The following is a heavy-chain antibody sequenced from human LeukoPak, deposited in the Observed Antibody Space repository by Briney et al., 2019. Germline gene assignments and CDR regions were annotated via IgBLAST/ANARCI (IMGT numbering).Heavy chain of an antibody. CDR3: ARVPKSGYYYYYYMDV. Sequence: PGGSLRLSCAASGFTFSDYYMSWIRQAPGKGLEWVSYISSSGSTIYYADSVKGRFTISRDNAKNSLYLQMNSLRAEDTAVYYCARVPKSGYYYYYYMDVWGKGTTVTVSS. D-gene: IGHD3-10*01. J-gene: IGHJ6*03. CDR1: GFTFSDYY. CDR2: ISSSGSTI. V-gene: IGHV3-11*04.